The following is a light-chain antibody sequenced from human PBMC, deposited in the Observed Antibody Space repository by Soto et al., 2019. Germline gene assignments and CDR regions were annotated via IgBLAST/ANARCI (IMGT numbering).Light chain of an antibody. Sequence: QSGLTQPASGSGSPGQSITISCTGTNSDIGTYNLVSWYQQHPGKAPKLMIYEGSKRPSGVSNRFSGSKSGNTASLTISGLQAEDEADYHCCSYAGTSTWVFGRGTKVTVL. J-gene: IGLJ3*02. CDR1: NSDIGTYNL. CDR3: CSYAGTSTWV. CDR2: EGS. V-gene: IGLV2-23*01.